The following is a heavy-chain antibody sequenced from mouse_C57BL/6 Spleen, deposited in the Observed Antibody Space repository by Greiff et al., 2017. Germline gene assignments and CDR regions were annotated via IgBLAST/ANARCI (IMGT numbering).Heavy chain of an antibody. V-gene: IGHV1-26*01. Sequence: EVQLQQSGPELVKPGASVKISCKASGYTFTDYYMNWVKQSHGKSLEWIGDINPNNGGTSYNQKFKGKATLTVDKSSSTAYMGLRSLTSEDSAVYYCARGELFDDWGQGTTLTVSS. J-gene: IGHJ2*01. CDR1: GYTFTDYY. CDR3: ARGELFDD. CDR2: INPNNGGT.